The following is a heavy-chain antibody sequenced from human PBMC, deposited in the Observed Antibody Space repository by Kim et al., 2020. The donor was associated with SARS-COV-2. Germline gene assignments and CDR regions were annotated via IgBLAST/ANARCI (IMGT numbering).Heavy chain of an antibody. CDR2: ISGSGTTT. CDR1: GFTFSDYG. CDR3: ANFRQSDY. D-gene: IGHD6-19*01. Sequence: GGSLRLSCVGSGFTFSDYGISWVRQAPGKGLEWVAGISGSGTTTTYADSMKGRFIISRDNSKNTLYMQMSSLRADDTAISYCANFRQSDYWGQGTLVSVS. J-gene: IGHJ4*02. V-gene: IGHV3-23*01.